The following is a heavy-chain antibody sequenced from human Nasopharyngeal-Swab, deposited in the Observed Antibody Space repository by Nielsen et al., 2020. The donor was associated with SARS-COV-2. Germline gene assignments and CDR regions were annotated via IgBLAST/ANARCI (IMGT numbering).Heavy chain of an antibody. Sequence: SETLSLTCTVSGGSISSGGYYGSGIRQHPGKGLEWIGYIDYSGSTYYNPSLKSRVTISVDTSKNQFSLKLSSVTAADTAVYYCASLYGSGRGVLDVWGQGTTVTVSS. CDR2: IDYSGST. D-gene: IGHD3-10*01. V-gene: IGHV4-31*03. J-gene: IGHJ6*02. CDR1: GGSISSGGYY. CDR3: ASLYGSGRGVLDV.